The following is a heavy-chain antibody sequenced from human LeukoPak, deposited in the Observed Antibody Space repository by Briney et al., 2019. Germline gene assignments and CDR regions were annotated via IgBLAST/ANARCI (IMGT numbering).Heavy chain of an antibody. V-gene: IGHV3-7*01. D-gene: IGHD2-8*01. CDR3: ARENGGSGDY. CDR2: IKEDGTEK. J-gene: IGHJ4*02. CDR1: GFSFSNYF. Sequence: GGSLRLSCAASGFSFSNYFMSWLRQAPGKGLEWVANIKEDGTEKYYMDSVKGRFTISRDNAKNSLYLQMNSLRAEDTAVYYCARENGGSGDYWGQGTLVTVSS.